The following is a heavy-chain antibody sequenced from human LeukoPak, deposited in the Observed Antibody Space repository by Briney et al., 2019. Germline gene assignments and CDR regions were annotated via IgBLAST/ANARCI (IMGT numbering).Heavy chain of an antibody. CDR2: ISSSSYI. Sequence: GGSLRLSCAASGFTFRSSTMNWVRQAPGKGLEWVSSISSSSYIYYADSMKGRFTISRDNAKNSLYLQMNSLRAEDTAVYYCARGGGAYYDFWSGYYKSLDYWGQGTLVTVSS. D-gene: IGHD3-3*01. CDR3: ARGGGAYYDFWSGYYKSLDY. CDR1: GFTFRSST. V-gene: IGHV3-21*01. J-gene: IGHJ4*02.